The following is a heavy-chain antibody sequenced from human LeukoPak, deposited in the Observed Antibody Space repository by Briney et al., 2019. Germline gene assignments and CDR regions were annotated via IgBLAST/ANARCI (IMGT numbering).Heavy chain of an antibody. CDR1: GGSISSGSYY. Sequence: SQTLSLTCTVSGGSISSGSYYWTWIRQPAGKGLEWIGRIHTSGSTGYSPSLKSRVTISLDTSKNQFSLRLSSVTAADAAVYYCTRAAKRRFLEWFPFDPWGQGTLVTVSS. J-gene: IGHJ5*02. CDR3: TRAAKRRFLEWFPFDP. V-gene: IGHV4-61*02. D-gene: IGHD3-3*01. CDR2: IHTSGST.